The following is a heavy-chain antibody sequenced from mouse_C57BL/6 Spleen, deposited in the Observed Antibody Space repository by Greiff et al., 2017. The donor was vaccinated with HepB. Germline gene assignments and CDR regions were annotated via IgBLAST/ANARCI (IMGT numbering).Heavy chain of an antibody. V-gene: IGHV1-85*01. D-gene: IGHD4-1*01. CDR2: IYPRDGST. CDR1: GYTFTSYD. Sequence: VKLMESGPELVKPGASVKLSCKASGYTFTSYDINWVKQRPGQGLEWIGWIYPRDGSTKYNEKFKGKATLTVDTSSSTAYMELHSLTSEDSAVYFCARKELGSAMDYWGQGTSVTVSS. J-gene: IGHJ4*01. CDR3: ARKELGSAMDY.